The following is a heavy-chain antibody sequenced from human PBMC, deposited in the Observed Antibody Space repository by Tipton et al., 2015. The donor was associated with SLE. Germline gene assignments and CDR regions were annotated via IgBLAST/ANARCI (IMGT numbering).Heavy chain of an antibody. V-gene: IGHV5-51*03. J-gene: IGHJ4*02. CDR2: IYPGDSDT. CDR1: GYSFTNYW. Sequence: QLVQSGAEVKKPGESLKISCKGSGYSFTNYWIGWVRQMPGKGLEWMGIIYPGDSDTRYSTSFQGQVTISADKSISTAYLQWSSLKAWDTAMYYWSRLPGPGALAGPEGAWNDYWGQGTLVTVSS. D-gene: IGHD6-19*01. CDR3: SRLPGPGALAGPEGAWNDY.